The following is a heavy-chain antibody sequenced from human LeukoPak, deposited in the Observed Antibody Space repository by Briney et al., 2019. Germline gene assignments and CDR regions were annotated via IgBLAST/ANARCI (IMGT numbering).Heavy chain of an antibody. CDR2: IKQDGSEK. D-gene: IGHD6-13*01. J-gene: IGHJ5*02. V-gene: IGHV3-7*01. CDR1: GFTFSNYW. CDR3: VREISSWYRTEGRFDP. Sequence: GGSLRLSCAVSGFTFSNYWMSWVHQAPGKGLEWVANIKQDGSEKYYVDSVKGRFTISRDNAKNSLYLQMNSLRADDTAVYYCVREISSWYRTEGRFDPWGQGTLVTVSS.